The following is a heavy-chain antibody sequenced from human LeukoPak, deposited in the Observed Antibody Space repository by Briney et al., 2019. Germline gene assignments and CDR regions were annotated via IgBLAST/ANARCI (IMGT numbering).Heavy chain of an antibody. J-gene: IGHJ4*02. CDR2: ISEDGGDT. D-gene: IGHD1-14*01. V-gene: IGHV3-43*02. CDR1: GFTFDDYA. CDR3: AKDKTRGPGDY. Sequence: GGSLRLSCAPSGFTFDDYAMHWVRQTPGKGLECVSLISEDGGDTWYADSVKGRFTISRDNSKNSLYLQMNSLRAEDTAFYYCAKDKTRGPGDYWGQGTLVTVS.